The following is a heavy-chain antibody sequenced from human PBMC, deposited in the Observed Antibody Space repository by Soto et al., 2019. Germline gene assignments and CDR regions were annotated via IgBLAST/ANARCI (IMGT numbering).Heavy chain of an antibody. D-gene: IGHD3-22*01. CDR3: ARDQASYYYDSSGYPSKHYYYGMDV. J-gene: IGHJ6*02. V-gene: IGHV4-4*02. Sequence: SETLSLTCAVSGGSISSSNWRSWVRQPPGKGLEWIGEIYHSGSTNYNPSLKSRVTISVDKSKNQFSLKLSSVTAADTAVYYCARDQASYYYDSSGYPSKHYYYGMDVWGQGTTVTVSS. CDR2: IYHSGST. CDR1: GGSISSSNW.